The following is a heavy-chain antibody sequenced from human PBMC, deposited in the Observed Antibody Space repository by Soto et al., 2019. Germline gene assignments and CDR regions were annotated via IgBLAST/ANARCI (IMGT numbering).Heavy chain of an antibody. J-gene: IGHJ6*02. D-gene: IGHD6-13*01. CDR3: AREGYSSSWSYYYYGTDV. CDR1: GYTFTSYA. V-gene: IGHV1-3*01. CDR2: INAGNGNT. Sequence: GASVKVSWKASGYTFTSYAMHWGGQAPGQRLEGMGWINAGNGNTKYSQKFQGRVTITRDTSASTAYMELSSLRSEDTAVYYCAREGYSSSWSYYYYGTDVWGQGTTVTVSS.